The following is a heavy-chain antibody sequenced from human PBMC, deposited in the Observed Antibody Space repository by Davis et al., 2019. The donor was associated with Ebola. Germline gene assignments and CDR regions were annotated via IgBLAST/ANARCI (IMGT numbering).Heavy chain of an antibody. Sequence: MPSETLSLTCTVSGGSISSYYWSWIRQPPGKGLEWIGYIYYSRSTNYNPSLKSRVTISVDTSKNQFSLKLSSVTAADTAVYYCARLVRNWFDPWGQGTLVTVSS. CDR2: IYYSRST. CDR1: GGSISSYY. V-gene: IGHV4-59*08. CDR3: ARLVRNWFDP. J-gene: IGHJ5*02.